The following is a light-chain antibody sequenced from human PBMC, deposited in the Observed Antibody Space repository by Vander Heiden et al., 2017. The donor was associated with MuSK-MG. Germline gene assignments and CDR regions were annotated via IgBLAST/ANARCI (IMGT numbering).Light chain of an antibody. Sequence: QSALTQPASVSGSPGQSITISCPGTSSDVGAYNFVSWYQQHPGKAPKLRIYDVSNRPSGVSNRFSGSKSGNTASLTISGLQAEDEADYYCNSYTTSGHVIFGGGTKLTVL. CDR3: NSYTTSGHVI. CDR1: SSDVGAYNF. J-gene: IGLJ2*01. V-gene: IGLV2-14*03. CDR2: DVS.